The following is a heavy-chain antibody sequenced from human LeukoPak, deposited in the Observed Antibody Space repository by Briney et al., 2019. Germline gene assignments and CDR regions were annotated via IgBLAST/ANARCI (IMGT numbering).Heavy chain of an antibody. Sequence: GRSLRLSCAASGFTFDDYAMHWVRQAPGKGLEWVSGISWNSGSIGYADSVKGRFTISRDNAKNSLYLQMNSLRAEGTALYYCAKEMALGSSSSFDYWGQGTLVTVSS. J-gene: IGHJ4*02. D-gene: IGHD6-6*01. V-gene: IGHV3-9*01. CDR1: GFTFDDYA. CDR3: AKEMALGSSSSFDY. CDR2: ISWNSGSI.